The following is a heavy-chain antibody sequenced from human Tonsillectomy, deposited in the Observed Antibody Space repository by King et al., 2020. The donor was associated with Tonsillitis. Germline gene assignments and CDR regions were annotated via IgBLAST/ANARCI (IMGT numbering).Heavy chain of an antibody. V-gene: IGHV4-59*01. D-gene: IGHD3-16*02. CDR2: IYYSGST. J-gene: IGHJ6*02. CDR1: GGSISSYY. Sequence: QLQESGPGLVKPSETLSLTCTVSGGSISSYYWSWIRQPPGKGLEWIGYIYYSGSTNYNPSLKSRVTISVDTSKNQFSLKLSSVTAADTAVYYCARGGMITFGRVIDPSYYYGMDVWGQGTTVTVSS. CDR3: ARGGMITFGRVIDPSYYYGMDV.